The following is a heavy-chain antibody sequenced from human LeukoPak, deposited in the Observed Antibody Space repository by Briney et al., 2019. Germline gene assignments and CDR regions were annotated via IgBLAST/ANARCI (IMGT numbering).Heavy chain of an antibody. CDR2: IYSSGTT. Sequence: SETLSLTCTVSGGSISSGSYYWGWVRQPPEKGLEWIGSIYSSGTTYYNSSLKSRVTISVDTSKNQFSLKLSSVTAADTAVYYCERPSLSTFDIWGQGTMVTISS. CDR1: GGSISSGSYY. CDR3: ERPSLSTFDI. V-gene: IGHV4-39*01. J-gene: IGHJ3*02.